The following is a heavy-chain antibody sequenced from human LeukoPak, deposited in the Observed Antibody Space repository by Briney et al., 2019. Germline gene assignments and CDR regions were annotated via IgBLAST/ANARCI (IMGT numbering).Heavy chain of an antibody. D-gene: IGHD2-2*02. CDR3: VKGGLYTESSGGAFDI. Sequence: GGSLTLSCAASGYTFNSYAMSWARHAPGKGREYVSDINSKGGSTNYEEKVKGRFIIFRDNSKNTLYLQMSSLRPEETAVHYCVKGGLYTESSGGAFDIWGQGTMVTVSS. J-gene: IGHJ3*02. CDR1: GYTFNSYA. CDR2: INSKGGST. V-gene: IGHV3-64D*09.